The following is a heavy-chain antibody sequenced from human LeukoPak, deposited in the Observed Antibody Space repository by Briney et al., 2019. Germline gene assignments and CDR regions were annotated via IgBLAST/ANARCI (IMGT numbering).Heavy chain of an antibody. CDR2: IYYSGST. CDR1: GGSISSYY. D-gene: IGHD3-10*02. V-gene: IGHV4-59*12. CDR3: AKEQSLGLFPNWFDP. Sequence: SETLSLTCTVSGGSISSYYWSWIRQPPGKGLEWIGYIYYSGSTNYNPSLKSRVTISVDTSKNQFSLKLSSVTAADTAVYYCAKEQSLGLFPNWFDPWGQGTLVTVSS. J-gene: IGHJ5*02.